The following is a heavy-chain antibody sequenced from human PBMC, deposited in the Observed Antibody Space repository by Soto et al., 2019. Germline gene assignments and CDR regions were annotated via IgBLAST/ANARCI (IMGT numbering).Heavy chain of an antibody. J-gene: IGHJ4*02. D-gene: IGHD3-22*01. CDR2: ISYDGSNK. CDR1: GFTFSSYC. V-gene: IGHV3-30*03. Sequence: GGSLRLSCAASGFTFSSYCMHWVRQAPGKGLEWVAVISYDGSNKYYADSVKGRFTISRDNSKNTLYLQMNSLRAEDTAVYYCARGISMIVVVIRARYYFDYWGQGTLVTVSS. CDR3: ARGISMIVVVIRARYYFDY.